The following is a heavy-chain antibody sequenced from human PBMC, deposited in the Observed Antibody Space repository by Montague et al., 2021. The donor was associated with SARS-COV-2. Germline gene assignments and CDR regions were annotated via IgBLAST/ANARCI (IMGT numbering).Heavy chain of an antibody. Sequence: SETPSLTCAVYGGSLSGYDWSWIRQPPGKGLEWIGEINHSGSTKYNPSLKSRVSISVDTSKNQFSLKLNSVTAADTAVYYCARGQGEITMIVVVLTAAAHYFDYWGQGTLVTVSP. CDR3: ARGQGEITMIVVVLTAAAHYFDY. V-gene: IGHV4-34*01. J-gene: IGHJ4*02. CDR1: GGSLSGYD. CDR2: INHSGST. D-gene: IGHD3-22*01.